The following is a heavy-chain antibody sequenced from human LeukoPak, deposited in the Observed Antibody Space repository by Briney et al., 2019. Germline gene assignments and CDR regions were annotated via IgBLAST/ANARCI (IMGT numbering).Heavy chain of an antibody. CDR1: GFTFSNNA. J-gene: IGHJ4*02. CDR3: AKGRDSLVRGVILTTRFES. CDR2: ISDSGGST. V-gene: IGHV3-23*01. D-gene: IGHD3-10*01. Sequence: GGSLRLSCAASGFTFSNNAMTWVRQAPGKGLEWVSGISDSGGSTYYADSVKGRFTISRDNAKNTLYLQMNSLRAEDTAVYYCAKGRDSLVRGVILTTRFESWGQGTLVTVSS.